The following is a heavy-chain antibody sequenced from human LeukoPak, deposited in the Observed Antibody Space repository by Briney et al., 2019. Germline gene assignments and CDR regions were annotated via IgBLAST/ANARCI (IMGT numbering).Heavy chain of an antibody. CDR1: GGSISSYY. CDR3: ARDKRDDSSGYYTVFDY. J-gene: IGHJ4*02. V-gene: IGHV4-4*07. D-gene: IGHD3-22*01. Sequence: SETLSRTCTVSGGSISSYYWSWIRQPAGKGLEWIGRINTSGNTNYNPSLKSRVTMSVDTSKNQFSLKLSSVTAADTAVYYCARDKRDDSSGYYTVFDYWGQGTLVTVSS. CDR2: INTSGNT.